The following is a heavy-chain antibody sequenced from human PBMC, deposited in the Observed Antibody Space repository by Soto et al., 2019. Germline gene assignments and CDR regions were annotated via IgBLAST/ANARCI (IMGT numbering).Heavy chain of an antibody. CDR3: ATSTYYYGSGSYYNLKPFDY. V-gene: IGHV3-21*01. CDR1: RFTFSSYS. CDR2: ISSSSSYI. J-gene: IGHJ4*02. D-gene: IGHD3-10*01. Sequence: EVQLVESGGGLVKPGGSLRLCYAASRFTFSSYSMNWVRQAPGKGLEWVSSISSSSSYIYYADSLKGRFTISRDNAKNSLYLQVNSLRAEDTAVHYCATSTYYYGSGSYYNLKPFDYWGQGTLVTVSS.